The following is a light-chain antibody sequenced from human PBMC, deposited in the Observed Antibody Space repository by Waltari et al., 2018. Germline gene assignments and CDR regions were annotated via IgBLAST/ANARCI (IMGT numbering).Light chain of an antibody. CDR3: QSYDSGLSGVV. Sequence: QSVLTQPPSVSGAPGQRVTISCTGSSSNIGAGFDVHWYQQLPGTAPKLLIYGNTNRPSGVPDRFSGSKSGPSASLAITGLQAEDEADYYCQSYDSGLSGVVFGGGTKLTVL. CDR2: GNT. J-gene: IGLJ2*01. CDR1: SSNIGAGFD. V-gene: IGLV1-40*01.